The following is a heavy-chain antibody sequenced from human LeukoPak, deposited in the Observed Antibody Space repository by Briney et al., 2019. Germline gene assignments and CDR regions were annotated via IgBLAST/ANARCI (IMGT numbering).Heavy chain of an antibody. Sequence: SETLSLTCTVSGGSISSGGYYWSWIRQHPGKGLEWIGYIYYSGSTYYNPSLKSRVTISVDTSKNQFSLKLSSVTAADTAVYYCARTHQPVRYPEGAFDIWGQGTMVTVSS. D-gene: IGHD1-20*01. CDR2: IYYSGST. CDR1: GGSISSGGYY. V-gene: IGHV4-31*03. CDR3: ARTHQPVRYPEGAFDI. J-gene: IGHJ3*02.